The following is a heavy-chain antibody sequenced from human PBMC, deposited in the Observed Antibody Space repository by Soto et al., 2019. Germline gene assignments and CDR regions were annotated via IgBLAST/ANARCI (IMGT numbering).Heavy chain of an antibody. J-gene: IGHJ5*02. V-gene: IGHV4-31*03. CDR2: IYYSGST. Sequence: SETLSLTCIVSGGSISSGGYYWSWIRQHPGKGLEWIGYIYYSGSTYYNPSLKSRVTISVDPSKNQFSLKLSSVTAADTAVYSGARPPAGLMVYARRPGAGSAPRGNGPLVPVSS. CDR3: ARPPAGLMVYARRPGAGSAP. CDR1: GGSISSGGYY. D-gene: IGHD2-8*01.